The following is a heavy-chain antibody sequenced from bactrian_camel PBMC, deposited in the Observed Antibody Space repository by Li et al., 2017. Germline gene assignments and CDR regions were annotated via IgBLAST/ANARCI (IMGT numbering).Heavy chain of an antibody. Sequence: HVQLVESGGSLVQPGGSLRLSCVASRFTFSNYYMSWVRQAPGKGPEWVSIIYNDTANTYTNTYYTDSVKGRFTISRDNAKDTVYLQMDRLKSDDTALYYCVLCLGATSNWPYWGQGTQVTVS. CDR2: IYNDTANTYTNT. V-gene: IGHV3-2*01. CDR3: VLCLGATSNWPY. J-gene: IGHJ4*01. D-gene: IGHD7*01. CDR1: RFTFSNYY.